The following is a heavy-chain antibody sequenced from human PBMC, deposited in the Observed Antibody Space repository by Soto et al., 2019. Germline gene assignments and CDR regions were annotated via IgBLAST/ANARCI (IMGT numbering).Heavy chain of an antibody. V-gene: IGHV3-33*01. Sequence: QVRLVESGGGVVQPGRSLRLSCAASGFTFSSYGMHWVRQAPGKGLEWVAVIWYDGSNKYYADSVKGRFTISRDNSKNTLYLQMNSLRAEDTAVYYCARDTAIRPAARGQKGWFDPWGQGTLVTVSS. CDR2: IWYDGSNK. D-gene: IGHD6-6*01. CDR3: ARDTAIRPAARGQKGWFDP. J-gene: IGHJ5*02. CDR1: GFTFSSYG.